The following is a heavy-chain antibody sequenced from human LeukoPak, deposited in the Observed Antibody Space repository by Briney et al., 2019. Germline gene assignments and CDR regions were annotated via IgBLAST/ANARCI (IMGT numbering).Heavy chain of an antibody. D-gene: IGHD3-10*01. CDR2: INPNSGGT. CDR1: GYTFTGYY. CDR3: ARVPTYHYYGSGSYYYFDY. Sequence: ASVKVSCKASGYTFTGYYMHWVRQAPGQGLEWMGRINPNSGGTNYTQKFQGRVTMTRDTSISTAYMELSRLRSDDTAVYYCARVPTYHYYGSGSYYYFDYRGQGTLVTVSS. J-gene: IGHJ4*02. V-gene: IGHV1-2*06.